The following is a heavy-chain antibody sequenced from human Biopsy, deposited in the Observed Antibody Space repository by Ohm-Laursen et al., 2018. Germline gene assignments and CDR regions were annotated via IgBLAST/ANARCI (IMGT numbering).Heavy chain of an antibody. CDR2: LWYDGTNK. V-gene: IGHV3-33*06. CDR3: AKGGYCTTTSCYMDVDY. Sequence: SLRLSCAASGFSFSSYGMHWVRQAPGKGLEWVAVLWYDGTNKYYADSVKGRFTISRDNSKNTLYPLMNSLRAEDTAMYYCAKGGYCTTTSCYMDVDYWGQGTLVTVSS. CDR1: GFSFSSYG. D-gene: IGHD2-2*02. J-gene: IGHJ4*02.